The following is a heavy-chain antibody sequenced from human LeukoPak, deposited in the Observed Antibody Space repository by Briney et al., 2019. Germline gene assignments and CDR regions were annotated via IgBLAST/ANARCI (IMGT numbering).Heavy chain of an antibody. V-gene: IGHV3-21*01. D-gene: IGHD3-10*01. J-gene: IGHJ4*02. Sequence: PGGSLRLSCAASGFTFSSYSMNWVRQAPGKGLEWVSSISSSSSYIYYADPVKGRFTISRDNAKNSLYLQMNSLRAEDTAVYYCARDKSPRAYYGSGNGDYWGQGTLVTVSS. CDR1: GFTFSSYS. CDR2: ISSSSSYI. CDR3: ARDKSPRAYYGSGNGDY.